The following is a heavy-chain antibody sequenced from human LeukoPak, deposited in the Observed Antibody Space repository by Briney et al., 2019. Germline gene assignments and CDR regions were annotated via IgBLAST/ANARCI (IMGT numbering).Heavy chain of an antibody. CDR2: ISGSGGST. CDR1: GFTFSSYA. J-gene: IGHJ4*02. CDR3: ARSYYDFWSGYLALDY. D-gene: IGHD3-3*01. Sequence: GGSLRLSCAASGFTFSSYAMSWVRQAPGKGLEWVSAISGSGGSTYYADSVKGRFTISRDNSKNTLYLQMNSLRAEDTAVYYCARSYYDFWSGYLALDYWGQGTLVTVSS. V-gene: IGHV3-23*01.